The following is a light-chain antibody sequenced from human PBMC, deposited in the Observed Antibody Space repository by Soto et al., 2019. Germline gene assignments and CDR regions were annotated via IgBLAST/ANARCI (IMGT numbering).Light chain of an antibody. J-gene: IGLJ1*01. Sequence: QSVLTQPASVSGSPGQSITISCTGTSSHVGDYNYVSWYQQHPGKAPKVMIYDVSNRPSGVSNRFSGSKSGNTASLTISGLQAEDEADYYCSSYTSSSTLVFGTGTKVTVL. CDR1: SSHVGDYNY. CDR2: DVS. V-gene: IGLV2-14*01. CDR3: SSYTSSSTLV.